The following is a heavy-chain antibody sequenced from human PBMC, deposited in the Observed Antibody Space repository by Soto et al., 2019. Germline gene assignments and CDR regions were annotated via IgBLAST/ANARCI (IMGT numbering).Heavy chain of an antibody. CDR2: IFPSDSDT. CDR3: ARKDKSGYFNWFDP. V-gene: IGHV5-51*01. D-gene: IGHD3-22*01. CDR1: GYRFTSYL. Sequence: SGESLKISCRTSGYRFTSYLIAWVRQMPGKGLEWMGIIFPSDSDTRYRPSFQGQVTISADRSTSTVFLQWASLKASDTAVYFCARKDKSGYFNWFDPWGQGTLVTVS. J-gene: IGHJ5*02.